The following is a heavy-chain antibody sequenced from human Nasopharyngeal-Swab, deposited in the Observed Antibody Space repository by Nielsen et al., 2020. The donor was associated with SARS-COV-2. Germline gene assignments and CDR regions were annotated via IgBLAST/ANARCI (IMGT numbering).Heavy chain of an antibody. D-gene: IGHD3-3*01. J-gene: IGHJ6*02. CDR3: ARDAYYDFWGDCSYGLDV. Sequence: SETLSLTCSVSGYSISSNYYWGWIRQPPGKGLEWIGNIYHSGSTNYNPSLKSRVTISVDTSKNQFSLKLNSVTAADTAVYYCARDAYYDFWGDCSYGLDVWGHGATVTVSS. V-gene: IGHV4-38-2*02. CDR1: GYSISSNYY. CDR2: IYHSGST.